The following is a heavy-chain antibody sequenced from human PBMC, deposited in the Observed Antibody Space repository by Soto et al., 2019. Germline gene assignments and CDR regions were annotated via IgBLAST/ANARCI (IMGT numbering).Heavy chain of an antibody. CDR1: GFTFSSYW. V-gene: IGHV3-7*03. CDR3: VRRYSRSWYPLWYYYYGMDV. Sequence: PGGSLRLSCAASGFTFSSYWISWVRQAPGKGLEWVANIKQDGSEKSYVDSVKGRFTISRDNAKNSLYLQMNSLRAEDTAVYYCVRRYSRSWYPLWYYYYGMDVWGQGTTVTVSS. CDR2: IKQDGSEK. J-gene: IGHJ6*02. D-gene: IGHD6-13*01.